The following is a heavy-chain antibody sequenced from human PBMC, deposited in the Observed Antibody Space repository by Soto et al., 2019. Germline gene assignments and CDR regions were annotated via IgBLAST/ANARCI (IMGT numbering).Heavy chain of an antibody. J-gene: IGHJ4*02. V-gene: IGHV1-18*01. CDR2: ISPYDGNT. Sequence: ASVKVSCKASGYTFSSYGINWVRQAPGQGLEWLGWISPYDGNTKYAQILQGRVSMTTDTSTKTAYMEVRSLRSDDTAVYYCARRYGSCFDYWGQGTLVTVSS. D-gene: IGHD5-18*01. CDR1: GYTFSSYG. CDR3: ARRYGSCFDY.